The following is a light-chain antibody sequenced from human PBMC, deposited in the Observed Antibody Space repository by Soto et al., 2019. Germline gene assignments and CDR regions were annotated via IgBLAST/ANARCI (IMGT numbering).Light chain of an antibody. CDR2: DVN. CDR1: SSDVGGYNS. J-gene: IGLJ2*01. CDR3: ASYTSRSPLA. Sequence: QSALTQPASVSGSPGESITISCTGTSSDVGGYNSVSWHQQHPGKAPKLLVYDVNNRPSGVSNRFSGSKSGNTASLTISGLQAEDEADYYCASYTSRSPLAFGGGTKLT. V-gene: IGLV2-14*03.